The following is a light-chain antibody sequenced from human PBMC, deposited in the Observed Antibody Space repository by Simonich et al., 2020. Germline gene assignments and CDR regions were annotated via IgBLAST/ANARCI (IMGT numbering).Light chain of an antibody. V-gene: IGLV2-23*01. CDR3: CSYAGSNNLV. CDR1: SSDVGSYNL. J-gene: IGLJ2*01. CDR2: EGS. Sequence: QSALTQPASVSGSPGQSITISCTGTSSDVGSYNLVSWYQQHPGKAPKLMIYEGSKRPSGVSNRVSGCKAGNTASLTISGLQAEDEADYYCCSYAGSNNLVFGGGTKLTVL.